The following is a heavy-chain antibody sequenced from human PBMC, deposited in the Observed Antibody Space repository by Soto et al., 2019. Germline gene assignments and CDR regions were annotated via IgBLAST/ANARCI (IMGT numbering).Heavy chain of an antibody. CDR2: VYYTGKT. CDR1: GAYIQVGVYY. J-gene: IGHJ5*02. Sequence: QVQLQESGTGLVKLSQTLSLTCSVSGAYIQVGVYYWTWIRQRALQGLEWMGYVYYTGKTYYSPSLEIRLTMSVDRSKNKFSLRLTSVTAADTAVYFCGRDLTSNANCIDPWGQGTLVTVSS. CDR3: GRDLTSNANCIDP. V-gene: IGHV4-30-4*01. D-gene: IGHD2-2*01.